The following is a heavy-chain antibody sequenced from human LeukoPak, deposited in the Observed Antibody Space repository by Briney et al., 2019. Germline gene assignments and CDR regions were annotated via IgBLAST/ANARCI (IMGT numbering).Heavy chain of an antibody. CDR3: ARGQKVTIFGVVAGFDP. CDR1: GYTFTSYY. J-gene: IGHJ5*02. D-gene: IGHD3-3*01. Sequence: GASVKVSCKPSGYTFTSYYMHWVRQAPGQGLEWMGIINPSGGSTSYAQKLQGRVTMTRDTSTSTVYMELSSLRSEDTAVYYCARGQKVTIFGVVAGFDPWGQGTLVTVSS. CDR2: INPSGGST. V-gene: IGHV1-46*01.